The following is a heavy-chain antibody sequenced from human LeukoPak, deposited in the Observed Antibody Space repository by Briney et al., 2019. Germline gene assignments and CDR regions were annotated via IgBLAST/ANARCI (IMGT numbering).Heavy chain of an antibody. CDR3: ARIMVPAAKQAFDI. J-gene: IGHJ3*02. Sequence: SETLSLTCTVSGGSISSYYWSWIRQPPGKGLEWIGYIYYSGSTNYNPSLKSRVTISVDTSKNQFSLKLSSVTAADTAVYYCARIMVPAAKQAFDIWGQGTMVTVSS. D-gene: IGHD2-2*01. CDR2: IYYSGST. CDR1: GGSISSYY. V-gene: IGHV4-59*12.